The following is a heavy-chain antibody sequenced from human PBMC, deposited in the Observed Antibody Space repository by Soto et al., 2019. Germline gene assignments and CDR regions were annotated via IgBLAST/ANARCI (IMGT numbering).Heavy chain of an antibody. J-gene: IGHJ5*02. V-gene: IGHV4-31*03. CDR2: FYYSGST. Sequence: SETLSLTCTVSGGSISTGCYYWNWIRQHPGKGLEWIGYFYYSGSTYYNPSLKSRVTISVNTSKNQFSLKLSSVTAADTAVYYCARSVFPWGQGTLVTVS. CDR3: ARSVFP. CDR1: GGSISTGCYY.